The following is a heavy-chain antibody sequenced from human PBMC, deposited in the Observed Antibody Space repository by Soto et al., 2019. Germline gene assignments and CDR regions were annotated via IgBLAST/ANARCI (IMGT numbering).Heavy chain of an antibody. CDR3: ARLGGNMANYYYYGMDV. D-gene: IGHD1-1*01. CDR2: IYPGDSDT. J-gene: IGHJ6*02. CDR1: GYSFTSHW. V-gene: IGHV5-51*01. Sequence: GESLKISCKGSGYSFTSHWIGWVRQMPGKGLEWMGIIYPGDSDTRYSPSFQGQVTISADKSISTAYLQWSSLKASDTAMYYCARLGGNMANYYYYGMDVWGQGTTVTVSS.